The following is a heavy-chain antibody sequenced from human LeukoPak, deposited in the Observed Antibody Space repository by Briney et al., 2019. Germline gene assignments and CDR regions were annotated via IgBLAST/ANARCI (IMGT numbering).Heavy chain of an antibody. D-gene: IGHD3-10*01. Sequence: GGSLRLSCAASGFTFSSYSMNWVRQAPGKGLEWVSSISSSSSYIYYADSVKGRFTISRDNAKNSLYLQMNSLRAEDTAVYYCAREGGSGSYYGSRGAYYFDYWGQGTLVTVSS. J-gene: IGHJ4*02. CDR2: ISSSSSYI. CDR1: GFTFSSYS. CDR3: AREGGSGSYYGSRGAYYFDY. V-gene: IGHV3-21*01.